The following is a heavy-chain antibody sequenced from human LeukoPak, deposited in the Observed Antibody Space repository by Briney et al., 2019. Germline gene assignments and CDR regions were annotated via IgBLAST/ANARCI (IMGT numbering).Heavy chain of an antibody. CDR2: IYYSGST. J-gene: IGHJ5*02. Sequence: SETLSLTCTVSGGSISSSSYYWGWIRRPPGKGLEWIGNIYYSGSTYYNPSLKSRVTISVDTSKNQFSLKLSSVTATDTAVYYCARSLLSAGSGSYGFDPWGQGTLVTVSS. V-gene: IGHV4-39*07. CDR3: ARSLLSAGSGSYGFDP. D-gene: IGHD3-10*01. CDR1: GGSISSSSYY.